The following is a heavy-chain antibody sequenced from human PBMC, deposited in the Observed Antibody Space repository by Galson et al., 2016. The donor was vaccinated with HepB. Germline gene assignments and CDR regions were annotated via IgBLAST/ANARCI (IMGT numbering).Heavy chain of an antibody. D-gene: IGHD1-1*01. J-gene: IGHJ6*02. CDR1: GFTFEDYA. Sequence: SLRLSCAASGFTFEDYAMHWVRQVPGKGLEWVSGISWNSVSIGYADSVRGRFTISRDNARNSPYLQMNSLRTEDTALYYCANDIGVEAAYGIELTWETTNYHFYGMGVWGQGTTVTVSS. CDR2: ISWNSVSI. V-gene: IGHV3-9*01. CDR3: ANDIGVEAAYGIELTWETTNYHFYGMGV.